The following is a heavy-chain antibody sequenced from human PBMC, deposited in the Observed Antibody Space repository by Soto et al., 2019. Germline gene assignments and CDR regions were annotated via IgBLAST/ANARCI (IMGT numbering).Heavy chain of an antibody. V-gene: IGHV3-23*01. CDR1: GFTFSSYA. Sequence: EVQLLESGGGLVQPGGSLRLSCAASGFTFSSYAMSWVRQAPGKGLEWVSAISGSGGSTYYADSVKGRFTISRDNSKNTLYLQLNSLRAEDTAVYYCARNSSGRRNWFDPWGQGTLVTVSS. CDR3: ARNSSGRRNWFDP. J-gene: IGHJ5*02. D-gene: IGHD6-19*01. CDR2: ISGSGGST.